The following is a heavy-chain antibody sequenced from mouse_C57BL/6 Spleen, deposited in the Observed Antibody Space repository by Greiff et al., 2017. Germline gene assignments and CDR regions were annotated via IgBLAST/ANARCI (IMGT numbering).Heavy chain of an antibody. Sequence: EVMLVESGGDLVKPGGSLKLSCAASGFTFSSYGMSWVRQTPDKRLEWVATISSGGSYTYYPDSVKGRFTISRDNAKNTLYLQMSSLKSEDTAMYYCARRGVTTPFDYWGQGTTLTVSS. D-gene: IGHD2-2*01. CDR1: GFTFSSYG. CDR3: ARRGVTTPFDY. CDR2: ISSGGSYT. V-gene: IGHV5-6*02. J-gene: IGHJ2*01.